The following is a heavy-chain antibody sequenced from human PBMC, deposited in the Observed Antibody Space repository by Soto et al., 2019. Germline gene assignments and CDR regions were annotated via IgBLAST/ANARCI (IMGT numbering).Heavy chain of an antibody. J-gene: IGHJ4*02. Sequence: SVKVSCKASGGTFSSYAISWVRQAPGQGLEWMGGIIPIFGTANYAQKFQGRVTITADESTSTAYMELSSLRSEDTAVYYCARWTVPQGYYDSSGYYHAPYDYWGQGTLVTVSS. CDR3: ARWTVPQGYYDSSGYYHAPYDY. V-gene: IGHV1-69*13. CDR1: GGTFSSYA. CDR2: IIPIFGTA. D-gene: IGHD3-22*01.